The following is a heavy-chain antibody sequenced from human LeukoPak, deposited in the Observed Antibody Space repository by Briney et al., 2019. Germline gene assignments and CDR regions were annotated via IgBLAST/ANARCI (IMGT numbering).Heavy chain of an antibody. CDR2: IPYDGSNK. J-gene: IGHJ4*02. CDR1: GFTFSSYA. V-gene: IGHV3-30*04. Sequence: GGSLRLSCAASGFTFSSYAMHWVRQAPGKGLEWVAVIPYDGSNKYYADSVKGRFTISRDNSKNTLYLQMNSLRAEDTAVYYCAGAGLDYWGQGTLVTVSS. CDR3: AGAGLDY. D-gene: IGHD6-19*01.